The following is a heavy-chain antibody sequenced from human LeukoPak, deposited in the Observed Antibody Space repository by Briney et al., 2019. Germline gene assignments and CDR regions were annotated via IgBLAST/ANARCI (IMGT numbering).Heavy chain of an antibody. CDR1: GGTFSSYA. D-gene: IGHD3-9*01. CDR2: IIPIFGTA. Sequence: ASVKVSCKASGGTFSSYATSWVRQAPGQGLEWMGGIIPIFGTANYAQKFQGRVTITADKSTSTAYMELSSLRSEGTAVYYCARDILTGYGEFDPWGQGTLVTVSS. V-gene: IGHV1-69*06. J-gene: IGHJ5*02. CDR3: ARDILTGYGEFDP.